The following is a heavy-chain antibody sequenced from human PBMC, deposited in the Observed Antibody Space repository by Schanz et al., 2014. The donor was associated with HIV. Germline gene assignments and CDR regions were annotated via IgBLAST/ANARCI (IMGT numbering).Heavy chain of an antibody. V-gene: IGHV1-69*01. CDR2: ITPIFDTA. J-gene: IGHJ6*02. D-gene: IGHD6-13*01. CDR3: ARVLHLVLGNYGMDV. CDR1: GGTFNSYA. Sequence: QVQLVQSGAEVKKPGSSVKVSCKASGGTFNSYAISWVRQAPGQGLEWMGGITPIFDTANYAQKFQGRVTITADESTSTIYMELNSLRSEDTAVYYCARVLHLVLGNYGMDVWGQGTTVTVSS.